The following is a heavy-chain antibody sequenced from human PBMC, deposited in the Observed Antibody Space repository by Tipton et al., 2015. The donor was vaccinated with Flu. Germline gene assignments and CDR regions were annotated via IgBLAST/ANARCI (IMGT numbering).Heavy chain of an antibody. CDR3: ARHFYDSSGYYCLDY. J-gene: IGHJ4*02. CDR2: IHYTGST. CDR1: TGSVSGYY. Sequence: LSCDVSTGSVSGYYWSWIRQSPKRGLEWIGYIHYTGSTNYNPSLKSRVSMSVDTSKNQFSLKMTSLTAADTAVYYCARHFYDSSGYYCLDYWGQGLLVTVSS. V-gene: IGHV4-59*08. D-gene: IGHD3-22*01.